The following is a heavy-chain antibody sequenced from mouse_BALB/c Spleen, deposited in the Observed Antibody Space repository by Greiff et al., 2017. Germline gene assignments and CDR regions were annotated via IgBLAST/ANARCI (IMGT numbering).Heavy chain of an antibody. V-gene: IGHV1-4*01. CDR3: ARWTARGRGY. Sequence: QVQLQQSGAELARPGASVKMSCKASGYTFTSYTMHWVKQRPGQGLEWIGYINPSSGYTNYNQKFKDKATLTADKSSSTAYMQLSSLTSEDSAVDYCARWTARGRGYWGQGTTLTVSS. D-gene: IGHD3-2*01. CDR2: INPSSGYT. J-gene: IGHJ2*01. CDR1: GYTFTSYT.